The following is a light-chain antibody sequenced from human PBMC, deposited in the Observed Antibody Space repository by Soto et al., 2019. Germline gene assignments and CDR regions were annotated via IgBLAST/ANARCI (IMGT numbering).Light chain of an antibody. CDR1: SGSASTSYH. J-gene: IGLJ3*02. CDR2: STN. V-gene: IGLV8-61*01. Sequence: QTVVTQEPSFSVSPGATVTLTCGLSSGSASTSYHPSWYQQTPGQAPRTLIYSTNTRSSGVPDRFSGSILGNKAALTITGAQADSESDYYWLMYMGSGISVFGEGAKISVL. CDR3: LMYMGSGISV.